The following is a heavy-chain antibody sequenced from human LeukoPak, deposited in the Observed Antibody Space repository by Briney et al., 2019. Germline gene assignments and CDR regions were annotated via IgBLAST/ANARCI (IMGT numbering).Heavy chain of an antibody. J-gene: IGHJ4*02. CDR3: ASLSDPVYAISY. V-gene: IGHV4-59*11. CDR1: GASISGHY. D-gene: IGHD2-8*01. Sequence: SETLSLTCAVSGASISGHYWSWIRQPPGKELEWIGYIHYSGSTNYNPSVRSRVTISVDTSKKQFSLKLSSVTAADTAVYYCASLSDPVYAISYWGQGTLVTVSS. CDR2: IHYSGST.